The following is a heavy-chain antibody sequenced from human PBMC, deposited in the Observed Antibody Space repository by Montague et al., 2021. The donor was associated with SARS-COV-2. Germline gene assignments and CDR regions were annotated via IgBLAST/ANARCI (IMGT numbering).Heavy chain of an antibody. V-gene: IGHV4-59*08. Sequence: SETLSLTCTVPAGSTARYYWDSDRKSPGKRSEWIGYVYDNGDIKYNPSLQSRVTISIDTSENQFSLRLNSVTAADTAVYFCARGWAFDPWGQGRLVTVSS. CDR2: VYDNGDI. CDR1: AGSTARYY. J-gene: IGHJ3*01. D-gene: IGHD6-19*01. CDR3: ARGWAFDP.